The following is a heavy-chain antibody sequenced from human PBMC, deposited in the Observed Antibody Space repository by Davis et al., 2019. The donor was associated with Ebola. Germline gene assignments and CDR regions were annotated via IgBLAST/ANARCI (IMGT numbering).Heavy chain of an antibody. CDR2: INPNNGDT. Sequence: ASVKVSCKASGYTFTDQHMHWVRQAPGQGLEWMGWINPNNGDTKLAQRFQGRVTMTRDTSIGTAYMELSRLRSDDTAVFLCARAYDNTGYDSRIFDHWGQGTLVTVS. CDR3: ARAYDNTGYDSRIFDH. D-gene: IGHD3-22*01. J-gene: IGHJ4*02. V-gene: IGHV1-2*02. CDR1: GYTFTDQH.